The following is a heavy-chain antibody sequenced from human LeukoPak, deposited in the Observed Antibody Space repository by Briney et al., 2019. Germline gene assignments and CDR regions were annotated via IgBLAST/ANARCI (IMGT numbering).Heavy chain of an antibody. D-gene: IGHD5-12*01. CDR1: GYTFTGYF. CDR2: INPYSGDT. Sequence: ASVKVSCKASGYTFTGYFMHWVRQAPGQGLQYMGWINPYSGDTNYAQKFQGRVTMTRDTSISTAYMDLSSLRSDDTAVYYCARGGYSGYDLDFWGQGTLVTVSS. V-gene: IGHV1-2*02. CDR3: ARGGYSGYDLDF. J-gene: IGHJ4*02.